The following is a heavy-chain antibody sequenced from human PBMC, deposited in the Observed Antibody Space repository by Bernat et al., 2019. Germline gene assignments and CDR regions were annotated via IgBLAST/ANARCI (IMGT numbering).Heavy chain of an antibody. CDR1: GFTVSSNY. D-gene: IGHD3-10*01. CDR2: IKSKTDGGTT. CDR3: TTAPRGYVDY. Sequence: EVQLVETGGGLIQPGGSLRLSCAASGFTVSSNYMSWVRQAPGKGLEWVGRIKSKTDGGTTDYAAPVKGRFTISRDDLKNTLYLQMNSLKTEDTAVYYCTTAPRGYVDYWGQGTLVTVSS. J-gene: IGHJ4*02. V-gene: IGHV3-15*01.